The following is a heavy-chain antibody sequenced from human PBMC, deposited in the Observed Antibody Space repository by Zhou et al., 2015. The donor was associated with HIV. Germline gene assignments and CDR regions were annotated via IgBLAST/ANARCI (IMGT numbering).Heavy chain of an antibody. Sequence: QVQLVQSGAEVKKPGASVKVSCKASGYTFTGYYLHWVRQAPGQGLEWMGGIIPIFGTANYAQKFQGRVTITADKSTSTAYMELSSLRSEDTAVYYCARPLERGYSYGSFDYWGQGTLVTVSS. CDR2: IIPIFGTA. D-gene: IGHD5-18*01. CDR3: ARPLERGYSYGSFDY. J-gene: IGHJ4*02. V-gene: IGHV1-69*06. CDR1: GYTFTGYY.